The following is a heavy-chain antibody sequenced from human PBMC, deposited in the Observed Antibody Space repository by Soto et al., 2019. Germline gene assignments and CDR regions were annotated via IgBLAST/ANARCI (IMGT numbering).Heavy chain of an antibody. V-gene: IGHV4-38-2*02. CDR2: IYHSGST. D-gene: IGHD6-19*01. Sequence: SETLSLTCTVSGYSISSGYYWGWIRQPPGKGLEWIGSIYHSGSTYYNPSIKSRVTISVDTPKNQFSLKLISVTAADTAVYYCARDKEGHSSGWYPFDYWGQGTLVTVSS. CDR3: ARDKEGHSSGWYPFDY. J-gene: IGHJ4*02. CDR1: GYSISSGYY.